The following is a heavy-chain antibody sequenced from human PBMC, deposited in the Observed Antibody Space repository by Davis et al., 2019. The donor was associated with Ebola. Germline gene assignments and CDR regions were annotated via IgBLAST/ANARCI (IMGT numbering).Heavy chain of an antibody. CDR3: ARGYKTFDY. CDR1: GFTVSSNY. V-gene: IGHV3-53*01. Sequence: GESLKISCAASGFTVSSNYMSWVRQAPGKGLEWVSVIYSGVSTYYADSVKGRFTISRDNSKNSLYLHMNSLRAEDTAVYYCARGYKTFDYWGQGTLVTVSS. CDR2: IYSGVST. D-gene: IGHD5-24*01. J-gene: IGHJ4*02.